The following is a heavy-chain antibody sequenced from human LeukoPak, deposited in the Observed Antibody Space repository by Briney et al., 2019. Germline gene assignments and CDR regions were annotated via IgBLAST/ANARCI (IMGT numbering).Heavy chain of an antibody. Sequence: GGSLRLSCAASRFTFSSYAMSCVRQTPGKGLEWVSAISSSGGSTYYADSVKGRFTISRDNSKNTLYLQMNSLRAEDTAVYYCAKIGGYDRLYRYFDYWGQGTLATVSS. J-gene: IGHJ4*02. CDR1: RFTFSSYA. D-gene: IGHD5-12*01. CDR3: AKIGGYDRLYRYFDY. CDR2: ISSSGGST. V-gene: IGHV3-23*01.